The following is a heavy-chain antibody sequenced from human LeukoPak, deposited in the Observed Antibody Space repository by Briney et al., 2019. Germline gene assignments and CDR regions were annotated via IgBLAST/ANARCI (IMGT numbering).Heavy chain of an antibody. J-gene: IGHJ4*02. CDR3: ARLGSYHDF. CDR2: IHTSGGS. V-gene: IGHV4-4*09. Sequence: PSETLSLTCTVSGASISNYYWSWIRQTPEKGLEWMGHIHTSGGSSYYPSLKSRLTMSIDTSRNQLSLKLTSVTAADTAVCFCARLGSYHDFWGQGALVTVSS. D-gene: IGHD1-26*01. CDR1: GASISNYY.